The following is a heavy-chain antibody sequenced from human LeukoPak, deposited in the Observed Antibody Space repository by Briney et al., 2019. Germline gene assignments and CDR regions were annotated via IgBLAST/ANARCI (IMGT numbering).Heavy chain of an antibody. CDR3: ARDRYSSSWFDP. Sequence: SETLSLTCTVSGGSISSYYCSWIRQPPGKGLEWIGYIYYSGSTNYNPSLKSRVTISVDTSKNQFSLKLSSVTAADTAVYYCARDRYSSSWFDPWGQGTLVTVSS. J-gene: IGHJ5*02. D-gene: IGHD6-13*01. V-gene: IGHV4-59*01. CDR2: IYYSGST. CDR1: GGSISSYY.